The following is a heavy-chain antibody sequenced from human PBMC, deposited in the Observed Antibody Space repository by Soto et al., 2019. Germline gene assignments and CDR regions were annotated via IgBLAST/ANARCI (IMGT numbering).Heavy chain of an antibody. V-gene: IGHV4-34*01. D-gene: IGHD3-3*01. CDR2: INHSGST. J-gene: IGHJ5*02. CDR3: ARGVERFLEWLQWFDP. CDR1: GGSFSGYY. Sequence: SETLSLTCAVYGGSFSGYYWSWIRQPPGKGLEWIGEINHSGSTNYNPSLKSRVTISVDTSKNQFSLKLSSVTAADTAVYYCARGVERFLEWLQWFDPWGQGTLVTVSS.